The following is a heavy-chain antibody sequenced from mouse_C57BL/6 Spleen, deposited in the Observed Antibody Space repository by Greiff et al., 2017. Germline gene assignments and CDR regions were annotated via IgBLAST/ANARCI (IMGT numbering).Heavy chain of an antibody. V-gene: IGHV1-64*01. CDR3: ARSTDYGSSSDY. Sequence: QVQLQQPGAELVKPGASVKLSCKASGYTFTSYWMHWVKQRPGQGLEWIGMIHPNSGSTNYNEKFKSKATLTVDKSSSTAYMQLSSLTSEDSAVYYCARSTDYGSSSDYWGQGTTLTVSS. J-gene: IGHJ2*01. CDR1: GYTFTSYW. CDR2: IHPNSGST. D-gene: IGHD1-1*01.